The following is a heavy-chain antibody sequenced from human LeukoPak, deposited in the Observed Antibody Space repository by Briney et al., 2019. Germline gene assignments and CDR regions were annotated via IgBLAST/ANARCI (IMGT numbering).Heavy chain of an antibody. V-gene: IGHV3-23*01. CDR3: AKDNLANYYDSSGYFDY. D-gene: IGHD3-22*01. CDR1: GFTFSSYW. Sequence: GGSLRLSCGASGFTFSSYWMHWVRQAPGKGLEWVSHISDSGGKTNYADSVKGRFTISRDNSKNTLYLQMNSLRAEDTALYYCAKDNLANYYDSSGYFDYWGQGTLVTVSS. CDR2: ISDSGGKT. J-gene: IGHJ4*02.